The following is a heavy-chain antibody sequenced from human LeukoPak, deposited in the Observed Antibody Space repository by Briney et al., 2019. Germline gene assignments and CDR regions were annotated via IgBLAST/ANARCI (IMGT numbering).Heavy chain of an antibody. CDR2: INPNSGGT. J-gene: IGHJ4*02. D-gene: IGHD3-3*01. CDR3: ARDRSHYDFWSGRDY. V-gene: IGHV1-2*02. CDR1: GYTFTGYY. Sequence: ASVKVSCKASGYTFTGYYMHWVRQAPGQGLEWMGWINPNSGGTNYAQKFQGRVTMTRDTSISTAYMELSRLRSDDTAVHYCARDRSHYDFWSGRDYWGQGTLVTVSS.